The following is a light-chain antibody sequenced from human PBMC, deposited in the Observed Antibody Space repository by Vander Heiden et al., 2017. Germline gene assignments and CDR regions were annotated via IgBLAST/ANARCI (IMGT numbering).Light chain of an antibody. V-gene: IGKV3-11*01. CDR1: QSVSIY. CDR3: QQGSNWPT. CDR2: DAS. Sequence: EIVLTQSPATLSLSPGERATLSCRASQSVSIYLAWYQQKPGQAPRLLIYDASNRATGIPARFSGSGSGTDFTLTISSLEPEDFAVYYCQQGSNWPTFGGGTKVXIK. J-gene: IGKJ4*01.